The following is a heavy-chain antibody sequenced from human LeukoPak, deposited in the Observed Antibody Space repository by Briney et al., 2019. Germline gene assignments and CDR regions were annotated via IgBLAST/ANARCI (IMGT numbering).Heavy chain of an antibody. CDR1: GFTFSSYS. CDR2: IISNGGST. V-gene: IGHV3-64*04. D-gene: IGHD1-1*01. CDR3: AKDREGTIADYFYY. Sequence: GGSLRLSCSASGFTFSSYSMHWARQAPGKGLEYVSAIISNGGSTFYANSVKGRFTISRDNSKNTLYLQMNSLRGEDTAVYYWAKDREGTIADYFYYWGQGALVTVSS. J-gene: IGHJ4*02.